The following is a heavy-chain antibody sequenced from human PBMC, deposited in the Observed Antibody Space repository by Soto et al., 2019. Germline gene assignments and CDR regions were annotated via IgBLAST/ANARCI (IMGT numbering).Heavy chain of an antibody. D-gene: IGHD6-13*01. CDR3: VSSIPAAGRFDY. CDR2: ISASSSTI. CDR1: GFNFNSNS. V-gene: IGHV3-48*01. Sequence: GGSLRLSCAGSGFNFNSNSMNWVRQAPGKRLEWVSYISASSSTIHYADSVKGRFTISRDNAKNSLYLQMNSLRAEDTAVYYCVSSIPAAGRFDYWGQGTLVTVSS. J-gene: IGHJ4*02.